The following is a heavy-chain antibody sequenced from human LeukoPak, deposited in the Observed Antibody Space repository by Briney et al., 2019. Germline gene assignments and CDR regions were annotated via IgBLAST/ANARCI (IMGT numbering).Heavy chain of an antibody. J-gene: IGHJ6*02. V-gene: IGHV3-53*05. Sequence: GGSLRLSCAASGFTVSNHYMNWVRQAPGKGLEWLSIIYSGGSTSYADSVKGRFTISRDNSKNTLYLQMNSLRAEDTAVYYCAKTKGLLWFGEFANGMDVWGQGTTVTVSS. CDR2: IYSGGST. CDR1: GFTVSNHY. D-gene: IGHD3-10*01. CDR3: AKTKGLLWFGEFANGMDV.